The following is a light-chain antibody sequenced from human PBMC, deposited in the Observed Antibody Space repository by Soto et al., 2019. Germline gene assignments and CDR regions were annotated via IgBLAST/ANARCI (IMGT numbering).Light chain of an antibody. CDR1: ISDVGGYNY. J-gene: IGLJ2*01. CDR2: EVS. Sequence: QCVLTQPASLSGSPGQSITISCTGTISDVGGYNYGSWYQHYPGKAPKLMICEVSNRPSGVSNRFSGSKSGNTASLTISGLQAEDEADYYCSSYTRSSTVIFGGGTKVNVL. V-gene: IGLV2-14*01. CDR3: SSYTRSSTVI.